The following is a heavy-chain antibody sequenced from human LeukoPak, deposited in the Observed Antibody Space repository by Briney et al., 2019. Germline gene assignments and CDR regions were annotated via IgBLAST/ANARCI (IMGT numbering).Heavy chain of an antibody. D-gene: IGHD2-21*02. Sequence: PGGSLRLSCAASGFTFTNYHMDWVRQPPGKGLEWVSFLSSSSDYISYADSVKGRFTISRDNAKNSLFLQMNSLRAEDTAIYYCAKRRYGDTDLRAFDIWGQGTMVTVSS. CDR3: AKRRYGDTDLRAFDI. CDR2: LSSSSDYI. CDR1: GFTFTNYH. V-gene: IGHV3-21*01. J-gene: IGHJ3*02.